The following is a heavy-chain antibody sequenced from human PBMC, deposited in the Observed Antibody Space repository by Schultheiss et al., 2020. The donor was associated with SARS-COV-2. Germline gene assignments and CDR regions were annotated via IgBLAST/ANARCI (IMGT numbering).Heavy chain of an antibody. Sequence: SETLSLTCAVYGGSFSGYYWSWIRQPPGKGLEWIGYIYYSGSTYYNPSLKSRVTISVDTSKNQFSLKLSSVTAADTAVYYCARDGDYYHGLDVWGQGTTVTVS. CDR3: ARDGDYYHGLDV. CDR2: IYYSGST. J-gene: IGHJ6*02. V-gene: IGHV4-34*09. D-gene: IGHD4-17*01. CDR1: GGSFSGYY.